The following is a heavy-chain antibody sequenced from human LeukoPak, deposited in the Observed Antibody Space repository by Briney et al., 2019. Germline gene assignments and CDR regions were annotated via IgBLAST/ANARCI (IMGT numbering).Heavy chain of an antibody. J-gene: IGHJ6*02. CDR2: IYSGGST. V-gene: IGHV3-66*01. D-gene: IGHD3-10*01. CDR1: GFTVSSNY. CDR3: ARDTPTEGGLWFGELLGGMDA. Sequence: GGSLRLSCAASGFTVSSNYMSWVRQAPGKGLEWVSVIYSGGSTYYADSVKGRFTISRDNSKNTLYLQMNSLRAKDTAVYYCARDTPTEGGLWFGELLGGMDAWGQGTTVTVSS.